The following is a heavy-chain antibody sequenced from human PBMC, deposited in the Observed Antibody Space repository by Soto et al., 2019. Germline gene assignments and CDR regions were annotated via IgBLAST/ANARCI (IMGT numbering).Heavy chain of an antibody. V-gene: IGHV1-18*01. D-gene: IGHD3-9*01. CDR3: ARLLTEGVTYREDAFDI. Sequence: HVQLVQSGGEVKKPGASVKVSCKASGYTFTSHGICWVRQAPGQGLEWMGWISTYNGKTDYAQKFQGRVTMTADTRTSTGYMELRSLRSDDTAVYYCARLLTEGVTYREDAFDIWGQGTKVTVSS. J-gene: IGHJ3*02. CDR1: GYTFTSHG. CDR2: ISTYNGKT.